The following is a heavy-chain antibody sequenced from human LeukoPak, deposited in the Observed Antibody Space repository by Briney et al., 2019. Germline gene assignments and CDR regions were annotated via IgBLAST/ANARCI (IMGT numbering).Heavy chain of an antibody. CDR3: ASNTGAVFDY. D-gene: IGHD7-27*01. V-gene: IGHV4-39*07. CDR2: IYYSGNT. Sequence: SETLSLTCTVSGGSIRSTTYYWGWICQPPGKGLEWIGSIYYSGNTYYSPSLMSRVTISVDTSKNQFSLNLSSVTAADTAVYYCASNTGAVFDYWGQGALVTVSS. CDR1: GGSIRSTTYY. J-gene: IGHJ4*02.